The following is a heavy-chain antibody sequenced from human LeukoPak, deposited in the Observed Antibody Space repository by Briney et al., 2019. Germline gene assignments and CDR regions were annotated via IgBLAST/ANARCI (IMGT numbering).Heavy chain of an antibody. CDR1: GGSISSSSYY. CDR3: ARLSGGTQWLAPFDY. CDR2: IYYSGGT. D-gene: IGHD6-19*01. Sequence: SETLSLTCTVSGGSISSSSYYWGWIRQPPGKGLEWIGTIYYSGGTYYNASLKSRLTISVDTSKNQFSLKLSSVTAADTAVYYCARLSGGTQWLAPFDYWGQGTLVTVSS. J-gene: IGHJ4*02. V-gene: IGHV4-39*01.